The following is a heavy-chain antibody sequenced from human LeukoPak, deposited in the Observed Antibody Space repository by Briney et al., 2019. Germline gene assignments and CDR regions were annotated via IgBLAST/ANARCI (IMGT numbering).Heavy chain of an antibody. CDR3: ARTSYYDFWSGYYTKYYYGMDV. J-gene: IGHJ6*02. V-gene: IGHV4-31*03. D-gene: IGHD3-3*01. CDR1: GDSVNSDDYY. Sequence: SETLSLTCTVSGDSVNSDDYYWTWIRQHPGKGLEWIGYIFHSGTTYSNPSLKSRVTISVDTSKNQFSLKLNSVTAADTAVYYCARTSYYDFWSGYYTKYYYGMDVWGQGTTVTVSS. CDR2: IFHSGTT.